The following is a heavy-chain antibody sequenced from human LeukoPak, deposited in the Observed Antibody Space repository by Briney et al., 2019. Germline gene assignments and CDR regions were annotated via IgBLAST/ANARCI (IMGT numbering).Heavy chain of an antibody. CDR3: ARDRNDYDFWSGYYGRYYYYGMDV. CDR1: GFTFSSYS. Sequence: PGGSLRLSCAASGFTFSSYSMNWVRQAPGKGLEWVSSISSSSSYIYYADSVKGRFTISRDNAKNSLYLQMNSLRAEDTAVYYCARDRNDYDFWSGYYGRYYYYGMDVRGQGTTVTVSS. J-gene: IGHJ6*02. D-gene: IGHD3-3*01. CDR2: ISSSSSYI. V-gene: IGHV3-21*01.